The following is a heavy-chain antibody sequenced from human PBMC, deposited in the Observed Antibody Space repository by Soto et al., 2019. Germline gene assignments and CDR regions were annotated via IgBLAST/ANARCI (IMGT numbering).Heavy chain of an antibody. V-gene: IGHV3-73*01. D-gene: IGHD4-17*01. CDR1: GVTCSGSA. Sequence: GGSLRLSCGAAGVTCSGSAMHWVRQASGKGLEWVGRIRSKANSYATAYAASVKGRFTISRDDSKNTAYLQMNSLKTEDTAVYYCTRPDYGASNMDVWGKGTTVTVSS. CDR3: TRPDYGASNMDV. CDR2: IRSKANSYAT. J-gene: IGHJ6*03.